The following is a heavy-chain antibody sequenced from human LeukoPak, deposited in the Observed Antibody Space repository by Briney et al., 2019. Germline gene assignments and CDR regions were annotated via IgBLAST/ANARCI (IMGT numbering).Heavy chain of an antibody. D-gene: IGHD3-10*01. J-gene: IGHJ4*02. CDR1: GGSFSGYY. CDR3: ARVSGLWFGESKYYFDY. V-gene: IGHV4-34*01. CDR2: INHSGST. Sequence: SETLSLTCAVYGGSFSGYYWSWIRQPPGKGLERIGEINHSGSTNYNPSLKSRVTISVDTSKNQFSLKLSSVTAADTAVYYCARVSGLWFGESKYYFDYWGQGTLVTVSS.